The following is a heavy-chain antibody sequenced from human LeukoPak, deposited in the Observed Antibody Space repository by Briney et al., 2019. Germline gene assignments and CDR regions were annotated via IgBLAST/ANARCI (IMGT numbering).Heavy chain of an antibody. Sequence: ASVKVSCKASGYTFTGYYMHWVRQAPGQGLEWMGWINPNSGGTNYAQKFQGRVTMTRDTSISTAYMELSRLRSDDTAVYYCALQYYDFWSGYYDPYFDYWGQGTLVTVSS. J-gene: IGHJ4*02. CDR2: INPNSGGT. CDR3: ALQYYDFWSGYYDPYFDY. CDR1: GYTFTGYY. V-gene: IGHV1-2*02. D-gene: IGHD3-3*01.